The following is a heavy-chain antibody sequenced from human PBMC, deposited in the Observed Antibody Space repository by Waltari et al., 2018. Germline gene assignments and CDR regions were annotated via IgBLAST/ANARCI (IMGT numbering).Heavy chain of an antibody. D-gene: IGHD2-15*01. V-gene: IGHV3-49*03. Sequence: EVQLVESGGGLVQPGRSLRLSCTASGFTFGDYAINWFRQAPGKGLEWVGFIRSKPYGGTTEYAASVKGRFTISRDDSKSIAYLQMNSLKTEDTAVYYCTRGAVVPTVYGMDVWGQGTTVTVSS. J-gene: IGHJ6*02. CDR3: TRGAVVPTVYGMDV. CDR2: IRSKPYGGTT. CDR1: GFTFGDYA.